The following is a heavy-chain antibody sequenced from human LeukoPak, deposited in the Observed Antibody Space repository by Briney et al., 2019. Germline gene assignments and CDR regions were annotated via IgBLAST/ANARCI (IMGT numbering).Heavy chain of an antibody. CDR2: ISGSGSYI. J-gene: IGHJ3*02. D-gene: IGHD4-11*01. CDR1: GFTFSSHS. CDR3: ARSTGLPGAFDI. V-gene: IGHV3-21*04. Sequence: PGGSLRLSCAASGFTFSSHSMNWLRQAPGKGLEGVSSISGSGSYIYYADSVKGRFTISRDNAKNTLYLQMNSLRAEDTAVYYCARSTGLPGAFDIWGQGTMVTVSS.